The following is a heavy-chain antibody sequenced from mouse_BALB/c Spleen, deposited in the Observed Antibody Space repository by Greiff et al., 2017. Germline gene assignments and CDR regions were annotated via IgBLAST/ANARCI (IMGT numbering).Heavy chain of an antibody. D-gene: IGHD2-1*01. V-gene: IGHV5-12-1*01. CDR3: ARHVRYYGNHCDY. Sequence: DVMLVESGGGLVKPGGSLKLSCAASGFAFSSYDMSWVRQTPEKRLEWVAYISSGGGSTYYPDTVKGRFTISRDNAKNTLYLQMSSLKSEDTAMYYCARHVRYYGNHCDYWGQGTTLTVSS. CDR1: GFAFSSYD. J-gene: IGHJ2*01. CDR2: ISSGGGST.